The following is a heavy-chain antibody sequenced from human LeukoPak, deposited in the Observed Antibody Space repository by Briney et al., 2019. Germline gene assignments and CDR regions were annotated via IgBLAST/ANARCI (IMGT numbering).Heavy chain of an antibody. CDR3: ARDRGYRNWFDP. D-gene: IGHD3-16*02. V-gene: IGHV3-30-3*01. Sequence: GGSLRLSCAASGFTFSSYAMHWVRQAPGKGLERVAVISYDGSNKYYADSVKGRFTISRDNSKNTLYLQMNSLRAEDTAVYYCARDRGYRNWFDPWGQGTLVTVSS. J-gene: IGHJ5*02. CDR1: GFTFSSYA. CDR2: ISYDGSNK.